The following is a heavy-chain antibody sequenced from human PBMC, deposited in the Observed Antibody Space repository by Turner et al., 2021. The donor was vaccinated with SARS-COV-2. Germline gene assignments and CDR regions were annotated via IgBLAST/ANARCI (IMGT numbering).Heavy chain of an antibody. CDR1: GGSCSTTHYY. J-gene: IGHJ4*02. D-gene: IGHD6-19*01. CDR3: ARHFRSAVAAVPFDF. CDR2: VYYSGST. V-gene: IGHV4-39*01. Sequence: QLQLQESGPGVVKPSETLSLTCAVSGGSCSTTHYYWGWIRQPPGEGLEWIGIVYYSGSTYYNPSLKSRVIISVDTSNNQLSLKLSSVTAADTAVYYCARHFRSAVAAVPFDFWGQGTLVTVSS.